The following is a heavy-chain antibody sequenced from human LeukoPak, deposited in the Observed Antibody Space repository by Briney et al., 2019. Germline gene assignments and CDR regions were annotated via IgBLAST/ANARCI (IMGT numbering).Heavy chain of an antibody. CDR2: IYSGGST. Sequence: GGSLRLSCAASGFTVSSNYMSWVRQAPGKGLEWVSVIYSGGSTYYADSVKGRFTISRDNSKNTLYLQMNSLRAEDTAVYYCASGYSSSWSPYGMDVWGQGTTVTVSS. CDR3: ASGYSSSWSPYGMDV. J-gene: IGHJ6*02. V-gene: IGHV3-53*01. CDR1: GFTVSSNY. D-gene: IGHD6-13*01.